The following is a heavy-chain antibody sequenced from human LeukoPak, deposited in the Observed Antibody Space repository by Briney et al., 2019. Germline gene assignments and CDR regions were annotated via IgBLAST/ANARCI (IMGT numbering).Heavy chain of an antibody. CDR3: ARFGQGYYFDY. CDR1: GGTFSSYA. J-gene: IGHJ4*02. Sequence: SVKVPCKASGGTFSSYAISWVRQAPGQGLEWMGRIIPILGIANYAQKFQGRVTITADKSTSTAYMELSSLRSEDTAVYYCARFGQGYYFDYWGQGTLVTVSS. D-gene: IGHD3-16*01. CDR2: IIPILGIA. V-gene: IGHV1-69*04.